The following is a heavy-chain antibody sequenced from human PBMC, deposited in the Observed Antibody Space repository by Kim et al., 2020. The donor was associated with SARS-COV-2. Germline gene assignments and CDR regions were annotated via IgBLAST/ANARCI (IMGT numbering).Heavy chain of an antibody. D-gene: IGHD3-16*01. V-gene: IGHV5-10-1*01. CDR3: ARQGALEGEDY. CDR2: T. J-gene: IGHJ4*02. Sequence: TNSSPSFQGHVTISADKSISTAYLQWSSLKASDTAMYYCARQGALEGEDYWGQGTLVTVSS.